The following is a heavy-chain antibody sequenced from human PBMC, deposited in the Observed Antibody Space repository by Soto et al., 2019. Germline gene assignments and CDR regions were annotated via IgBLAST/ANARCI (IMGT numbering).Heavy chain of an antibody. Sequence: QVQLVQSGAEVRKPGASVTVSCKASGYTFNRYAISWLRQAPGQGPEWMGWITGDTLEASYARKFQGRVTLTRNTSPSPVYMQLTTLRAADTAVYYCARDRPTDHWGHGPLVTVSS. CDR1: GYTFNRYA. V-gene: IGHV1-18*01. CDR2: ITGDTLEA. CDR3: ARDRPTDH. J-gene: IGHJ5*02.